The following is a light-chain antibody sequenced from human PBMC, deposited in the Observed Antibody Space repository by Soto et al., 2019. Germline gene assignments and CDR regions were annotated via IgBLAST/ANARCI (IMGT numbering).Light chain of an antibody. CDR1: SSDVGSYNL. J-gene: IGLJ3*02. CDR2: EGS. CDR3: CSYAGSSTWV. Sequence: QSVLTQPASVSGSPGQSITISCTGTSSDVGSYNLVSWYQQHPGKAPKLMIYEGSKGASGVSNRFSGSKSGSTASLTISGLQAEDEADYYCCSYAGSSTWVFGGGTQLTVL. V-gene: IGLV2-23*01.